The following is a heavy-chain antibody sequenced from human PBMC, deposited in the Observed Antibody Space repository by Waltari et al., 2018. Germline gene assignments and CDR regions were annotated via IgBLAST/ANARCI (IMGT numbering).Heavy chain of an antibody. CDR3: AKLMVRGVISGFDY. D-gene: IGHD3-10*01. CDR1: GSTFTTYG. J-gene: IGHJ4*02. V-gene: IGHV5-51*01. Sequence: VQLVQSGAEVKKPGESLTISCQGSGSTFTTYGIVRVRQMPGKGLEWMGLIYPGDSDRRYSPSFQGKVTFSADKSISTAYLQWSSLKASDTAMYYCAKLMVRGVISGFDYWGQGTLVTVSS. CDR2: IYPGDSDR.